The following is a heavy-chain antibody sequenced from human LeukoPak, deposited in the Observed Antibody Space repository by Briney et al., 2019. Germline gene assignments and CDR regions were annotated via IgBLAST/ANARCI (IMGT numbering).Heavy chain of an antibody. CDR1: GFTFSSYA. J-gene: IGHJ4*02. Sequence: GGSLRLSCAASGFTFSSYAMSWVRQAPGKGLDWVSAISGSGGSTYYADSVKGRFTISRDNSKNTLYLQMNSLRAEDTAVYYCAKDLGGIAVAGTGYWGQGTLVTVSS. V-gene: IGHV3-23*01. CDR3: AKDLGGIAVAGTGY. D-gene: IGHD6-19*01. CDR2: ISGSGGST.